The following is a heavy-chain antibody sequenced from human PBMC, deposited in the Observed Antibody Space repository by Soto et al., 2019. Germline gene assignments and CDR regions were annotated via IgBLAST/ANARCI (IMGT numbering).Heavy chain of an antibody. Sequence: PGGSLRLSCAASGFTFSSYGMHWVRQAPGKGLEWVSSISSSSSYIYYADSVKGRFTISRDNAKNSLYLQMNSLRAKDTAVYYCALSEHMDYWGQGTLVTVSS. CDR2: ISSSSSYI. CDR3: ALSEHMDY. V-gene: IGHV3-21*01. D-gene: IGHD3-3*01. CDR1: GFTFSSYG. J-gene: IGHJ4*02.